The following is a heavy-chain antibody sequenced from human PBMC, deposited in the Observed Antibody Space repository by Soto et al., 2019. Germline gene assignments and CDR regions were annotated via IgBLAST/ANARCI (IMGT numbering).Heavy chain of an antibody. D-gene: IGHD6-6*01. CDR2: IYSGESK. V-gene: IGHV3-53*01. J-gene: IGHJ5*02. Sequence: GGSLRLSCAASGFTVSSNYMSWVRQAPGKGLEWVSVIYSGESKLYADSVKGRFTISRDNFKNTLYLQMNSLRAEDTAVYYCARDPSRSSSLDWLDPWGQGALVTVSS. CDR3: ARDPSRSSSLDWLDP. CDR1: GFTVSSNY.